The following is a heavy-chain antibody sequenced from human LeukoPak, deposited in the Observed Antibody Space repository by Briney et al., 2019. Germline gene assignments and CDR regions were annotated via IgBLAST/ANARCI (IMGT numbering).Heavy chain of an antibody. V-gene: IGHV3-23*01. CDR1: GFTFNNYA. D-gene: IGHD3-9*01. Sequence: GGSLRLSCAASGFTFNNYAMSAVRPAPGKGVEGVSVICVIGSNPYYADSVKGRFTISRDNSENTFYLQMNSLRAEDTAIYYCAKSFDYDVLTGQDYWGHRTLVTASS. J-gene: IGHJ4*01. CDR3: AKSFDYDVLTGQDY. CDR2: ICVIGSNP.